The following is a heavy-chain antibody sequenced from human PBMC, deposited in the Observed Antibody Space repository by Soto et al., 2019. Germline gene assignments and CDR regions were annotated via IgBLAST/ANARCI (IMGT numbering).Heavy chain of an antibody. CDR1: GGSISNYY. Sequence: PSETLSLTCTVSGGSISNYYCSWIRQPPGKGLEWIGYIYYSGSTNYNPSLKSRVTISVDTSKNQFSLKLSSVTAADTAVDYCARAQGSGFLVSWGQGTLVTVSS. J-gene: IGHJ4*02. D-gene: IGHD3-10*01. CDR2: IYYSGST. V-gene: IGHV4-59*01. CDR3: ARAQGSGFLVS.